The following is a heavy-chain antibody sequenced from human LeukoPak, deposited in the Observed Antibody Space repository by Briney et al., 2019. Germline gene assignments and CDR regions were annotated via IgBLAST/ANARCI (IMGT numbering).Heavy chain of an antibody. V-gene: IGHV3-64D*06. CDR2: ISSNGGST. CDR1: GFTFSSYA. CDR3: ASRGYSYGPPDY. J-gene: IGHJ4*02. D-gene: IGHD5-18*01. Sequence: GGSLRLSCSASGFTFSSYAMEWVRQVPGKGLEYVSGISSNGGSTYYADSVKGRFTISRDNSKNTLYLQMSSLRAEDTAVYYCASRGYSYGPPDYWGQGTLVTVSS.